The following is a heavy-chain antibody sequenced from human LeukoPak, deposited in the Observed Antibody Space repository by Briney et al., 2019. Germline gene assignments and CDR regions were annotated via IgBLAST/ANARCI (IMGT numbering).Heavy chain of an antibody. CDR1: GFTFNNYA. D-gene: IGHD3-3*01. CDR2: IRSKAYGGTT. V-gene: IGHV3-49*04. CDR3: TRNVDFWSGYGFDY. J-gene: IGHJ4*02. Sequence: PGGSLRLSCAASGFTFNNYAMSWVRQAPGKGLEWVGFIRSKAYGGTTEYAASVKGRFTISRDDSKSIAYLQMNSLKTEDTAVYYCTRNVDFWSGYGFDYWGQGTLVTVSS.